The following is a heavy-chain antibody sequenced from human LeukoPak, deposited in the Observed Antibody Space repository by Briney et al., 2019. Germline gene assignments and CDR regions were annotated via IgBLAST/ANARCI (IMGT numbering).Heavy chain of an antibody. CDR1: GFTFSSYE. CDR2: IKQDGSEK. J-gene: IGHJ4*02. V-gene: IGHV3-7*01. Sequence: GGSLRLSCAASGFTFSSYEMNWVRQAPGKGLEWVANIKQDGSEKYYVDSVKGRFTISRDNAKNSLYLQMNSLRAEDTAVYYCARRNNYFDYWGQGTLVTVSS. CDR3: ARRNNYFDY.